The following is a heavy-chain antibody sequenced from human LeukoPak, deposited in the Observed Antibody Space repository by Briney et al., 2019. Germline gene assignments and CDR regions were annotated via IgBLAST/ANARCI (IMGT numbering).Heavy chain of an antibody. CDR1: GFSFKSYS. D-gene: IGHD1-26*01. CDR2: ILGSGSEM. J-gene: IGHJ3*01. V-gene: IGHV3-21*06. Sequence: GGSLRLSCGVSGFSFKSYSMNWVRQAPGKGLEWVASILGSGSEMFYADSVKGRFIISRDNSKNSLYLQMNSLRVEDTAVYFCAKVQSDIVGAVIFSFDVWGQGTTVTVSS. CDR3: AKVQSDIVGAVIFSFDV.